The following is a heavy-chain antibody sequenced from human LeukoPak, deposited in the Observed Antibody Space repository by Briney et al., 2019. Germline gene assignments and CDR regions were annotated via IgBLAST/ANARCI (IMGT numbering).Heavy chain of an antibody. CDR1: GGSINSGSYY. CDR3: ARAHYGDYVWFDP. Sequence: SETLSLTCTVSGGSINSGSYYWSWIRQPAGKGLEWIGRTYSSGSTNYNPSLKGRVTISVDTSKNQFSLNLSSVTAADTAVYYCARAHYGDYVWFDPWGQGTLVTVSS. V-gene: IGHV4-61*02. J-gene: IGHJ5*02. D-gene: IGHD4-17*01. CDR2: TYSSGST.